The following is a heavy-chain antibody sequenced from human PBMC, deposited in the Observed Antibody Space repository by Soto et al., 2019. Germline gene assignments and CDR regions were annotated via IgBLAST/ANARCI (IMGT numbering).Heavy chain of an antibody. D-gene: IGHD6-13*01. J-gene: IGHJ6*02. Sequence: QVQLVQSGAEVKKPGSSVKVSCKASGGTFSSYAISWVRQAPVQGLEWMGGIIPIFGTANYAQKFQGRVTITADESTSTAYMELSSLRSEDTAVYYCARDIAAAEAYGMDVWGQGTTVTVSS. CDR3: ARDIAAAEAYGMDV. CDR1: GGTFSSYA. CDR2: IIPIFGTA. V-gene: IGHV1-69*01.